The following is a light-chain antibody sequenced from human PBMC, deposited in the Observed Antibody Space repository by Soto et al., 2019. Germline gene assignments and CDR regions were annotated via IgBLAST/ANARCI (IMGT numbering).Light chain of an antibody. V-gene: IGKV4-1*01. CDR1: QSVLYSSNNKNY. CDR2: WAS. Sequence: DIVMTQSPDSLAVSLGERATINCKSSQSVLYSSNNKNYLAWFQRKPRQPPKLLIYWASTRVSGVPDRFSGSGSGTDFTLTISSLQAEDVAVYYCQQYNSIPPTFGQGTKVEIK. CDR3: QQYNSIPPT. J-gene: IGKJ1*01.